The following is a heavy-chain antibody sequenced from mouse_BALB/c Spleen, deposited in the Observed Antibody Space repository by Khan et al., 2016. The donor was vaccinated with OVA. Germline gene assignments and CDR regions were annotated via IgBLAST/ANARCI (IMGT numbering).Heavy chain of an antibody. CDR1: GFSLTGYG. CDR2: IWGDGST. J-gene: IGHJ3*01. D-gene: IGHD2-2*01. CDR3: SRDEGYDFAWFAY. Sequence: VQGVESGPGLVAPSQSLSITCTVSGFSLTGYGVNWVRQPPGKGLEWLGMIWGDGSTDYNSALKSRLSISKDNSKSQVFLKMNSLQTDDTARYXWSRDEGYDFAWFAYWGQGTLVTVSA. V-gene: IGHV2-6-7*01.